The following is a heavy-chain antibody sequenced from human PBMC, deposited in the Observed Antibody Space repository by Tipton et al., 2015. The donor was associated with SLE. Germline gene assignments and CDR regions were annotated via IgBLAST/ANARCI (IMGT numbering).Heavy chain of an antibody. CDR1: GASISTEGYS. Sequence: TLSLTCVVSGASISTEGYSWSWIRQPPGQGLEWIGSIFYTGSTYYNPSLKSRVSFSIDTSKHQFSLKLNSVTAADTAVYYCARRHYSGPFDSWGQGTLVTVSS. CDR3: ARRHYSGPFDS. CDR2: IFYTGST. J-gene: IGHJ4*02. D-gene: IGHD5-12*01. V-gene: IGHV4-30-2*03.